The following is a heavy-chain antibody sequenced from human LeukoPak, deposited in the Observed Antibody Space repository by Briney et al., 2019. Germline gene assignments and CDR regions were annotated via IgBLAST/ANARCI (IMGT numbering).Heavy chain of an antibody. D-gene: IGHD6-19*01. CDR3: AKDQKWQWLVPGNGDY. J-gene: IGHJ4*02. Sequence: GGSLRLSCAASGFSFSSYWMHWVRQAPGKGLEWVAVISYDRKNKYYADSVKGRFTISRDNSKNTLYLQMDSLRAEDTAVYYCAKDQKWQWLVPGNGDYWGQGTLVTVSS. CDR1: GFSFSSYW. CDR2: ISYDRKNK. V-gene: IGHV3-30*18.